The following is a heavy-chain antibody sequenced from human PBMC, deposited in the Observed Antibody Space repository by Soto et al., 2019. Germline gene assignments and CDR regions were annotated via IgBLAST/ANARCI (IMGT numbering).Heavy chain of an antibody. V-gene: IGHV3-15*07. Sequence: GGSLRLSCAASGFIFSNAWMNWVRQAPGKGLEWVGRIKSKSDGGTTDYAAPVKGRFTISRDDSKNTLYLQMNSLKTEDTAVYYCTTAPPYQLLRGYWGQGTLVTVSS. CDR2: IKSKSDGGTT. CDR1: GFIFSNAW. CDR3: TTAPPYQLLRGY. J-gene: IGHJ4*02. D-gene: IGHD2-2*01.